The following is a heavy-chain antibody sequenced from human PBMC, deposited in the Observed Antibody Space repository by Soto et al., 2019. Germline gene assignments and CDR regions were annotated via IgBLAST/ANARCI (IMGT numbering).Heavy chain of an antibody. CDR3: VIFCRDNCGYPDYYEF. J-gene: IGHJ4*02. CDR1: RGSISRGGYY. D-gene: IGHD3-9*01. Sequence: PSETLSLTCTVSRGSISRGGYYWSWIRQHPGKGLEWIGYIYYNGDTYYNPSLKSRVSISIDTSKNQFSLRLSSVTAADTAVYYCVIFCRDNCGYPDYYEFCGQGT. V-gene: IGHV4-31*03. CDR2: IYYNGDT.